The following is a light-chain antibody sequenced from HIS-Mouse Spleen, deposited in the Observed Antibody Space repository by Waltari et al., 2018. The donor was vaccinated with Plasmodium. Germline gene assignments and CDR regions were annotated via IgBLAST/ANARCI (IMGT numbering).Light chain of an antibody. V-gene: IGKV3-15*01. Sequence: EIVMTQSPATPSVSPGESATLPCRASQSVSSNLAWYQQKPGQAPRLLIYGASTRATGIPARFSGSGSGTEFTLTISSMQSEDFAVYYCQQYNNWPRGTFGQGTKVEIK. CDR3: QQYNNWPRGT. CDR2: GAS. CDR1: QSVSSN. J-gene: IGKJ1*01.